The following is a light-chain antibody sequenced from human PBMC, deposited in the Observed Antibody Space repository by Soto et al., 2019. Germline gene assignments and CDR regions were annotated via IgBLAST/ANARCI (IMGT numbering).Light chain of an antibody. CDR3: QQYCATPWT. CDR1: QSVLYSSNNQNC. J-gene: IGKJ1*01. CDR2: WAS. V-gene: IGKV4-1*01. Sequence: DIVMTQSPDSLAVSLGERATINCESSQSVLYSSNNQNCLAWYQQKPGQPPTLLIYWASTRESGVPDRFSGSGSVTDFTLTISSLQAEDVAVYYCQQYCATPWTFGQGTKVEIK.